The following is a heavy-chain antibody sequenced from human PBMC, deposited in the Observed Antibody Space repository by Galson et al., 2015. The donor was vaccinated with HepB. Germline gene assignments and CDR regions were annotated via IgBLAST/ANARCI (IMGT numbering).Heavy chain of an antibody. V-gene: IGHV1-69*13. CDR2: TIPIFGTT. J-gene: IGHJ4*02. CDR3: ASPGGRYCNGGDCYYFDY. Sequence: SVKVSCKASGGTFSSFAVSWVRQAPGQGLQWMGGTIPIFGTTNYAQKFQGRVTLTADESTSTAYMELSSLRSEDTAVYYCASPGGRYCNGGDCYYFDYWGQGTLVTVSS. D-gene: IGHD2-15*01. CDR1: GGTFSSFA.